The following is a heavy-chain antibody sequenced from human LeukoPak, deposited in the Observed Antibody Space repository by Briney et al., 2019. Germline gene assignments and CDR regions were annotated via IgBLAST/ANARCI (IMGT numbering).Heavy chain of an antibody. D-gene: IGHD6-13*01. CDR1: GYTFTGYY. V-gene: IGHV1-2*06. CDR2: INPNSGGT. CDR3: ARGGNSSSWRYNWFDP. Sequence: ASVKVSCKASGYTFTGYYMHWVRQAPGQGLEWMGRINPNSGGTNYAQKFRGRVTMTRDTSISTAYMELSRLKSDDTAVYYCARGGNSSSWRYNWFDPWGQGTLVTVSS. J-gene: IGHJ5*02.